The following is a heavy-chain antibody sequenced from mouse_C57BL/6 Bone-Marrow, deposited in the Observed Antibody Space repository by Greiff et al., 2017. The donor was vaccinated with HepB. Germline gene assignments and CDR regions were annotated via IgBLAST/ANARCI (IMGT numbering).Heavy chain of an antibody. J-gene: IGHJ3*01. CDR2: ISDGCSYT. CDR3: ARAGLPLAY. CDR1: GFTFSSYA. V-gene: IGHV5-4*03. Sequence: DVMLVESGGGLVKPGASLKLSCAASGFTFSSYAMSWVRQTPEKRLEWVATISDGCSYTYYPDNVKGRFTISRDNAKNNLYLQMSHLKSEDTAMYYCARAGLPLAYWGQGTLVTVSA. D-gene: IGHD3-1*01.